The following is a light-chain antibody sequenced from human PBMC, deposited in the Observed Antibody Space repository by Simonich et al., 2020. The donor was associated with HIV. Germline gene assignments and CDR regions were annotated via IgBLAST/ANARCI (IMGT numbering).Light chain of an antibody. CDR2: VSS. CDR3: QQSYSSPT. Sequence: DIQMTQSPSSLSASVGDRVTISCRASQKISTFLNWYQQKTGKAPKLLISVSSSLQRGVPSRFSGSGSGTDFTLTISSLQPEDFATYYCQQSYSSPTFGGGTKVEIK. J-gene: IGKJ4*01. CDR1: QKISTF. V-gene: IGKV1-39*01.